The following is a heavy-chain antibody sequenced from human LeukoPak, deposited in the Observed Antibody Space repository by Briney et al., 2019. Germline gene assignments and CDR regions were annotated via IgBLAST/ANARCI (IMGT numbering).Heavy chain of an antibody. D-gene: IGHD3-22*01. V-gene: IGHV4-59*01. CDR2: IYYSGST. J-gene: IGHJ4*02. CDR3: ARLGDIGSHYYYFLDS. Sequence: SETLSLTCTVSGGSISSYYWTWIRQPPGKRLEWIGYIYYSGSTNYNPSLQSRVTISVDTSKNQSSLKLSSVTAADTAVYYCARLGDIGSHYYYFLDSWGQGTLVTVSS. CDR1: GGSISSYY.